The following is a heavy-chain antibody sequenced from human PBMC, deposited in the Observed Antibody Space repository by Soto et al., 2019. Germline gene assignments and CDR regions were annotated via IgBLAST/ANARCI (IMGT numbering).Heavy chain of an antibody. CDR2: ISYDGSNK. J-gene: IGHJ4*02. CDR3: AKDRYLAVAGTIPMAY. V-gene: IGHV3-30*18. D-gene: IGHD6-19*01. Sequence: QVQLVESGGGVVQPGRSLRLSCAASGFTFSSYGMHWVRQAPGKGLEWVAVISYDGSNKYYADSVKGRFTISRDNSKNTLYLQMNSLRAVDTAVYYCAKDRYLAVAGTIPMAYWGQGTLVTVSS. CDR1: GFTFSSYG.